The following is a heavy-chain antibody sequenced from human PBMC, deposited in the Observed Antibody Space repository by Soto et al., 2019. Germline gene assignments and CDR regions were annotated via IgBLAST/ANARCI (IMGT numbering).Heavy chain of an antibody. V-gene: IGHV3-33*01. Sequence: SLRLSCAASGFTFSSYGMHWVRQAPGKGLEWVAVIWYDGSNKYYADSVKGRFTISRDNSKNTLYLQMNSLRAEDTAVYYCARAQYSSGWYDWFDPWGQGTLVTVSS. D-gene: IGHD6-19*01. J-gene: IGHJ5*02. CDR2: IWYDGSNK. CDR3: ARAQYSSGWYDWFDP. CDR1: GFTFSSYG.